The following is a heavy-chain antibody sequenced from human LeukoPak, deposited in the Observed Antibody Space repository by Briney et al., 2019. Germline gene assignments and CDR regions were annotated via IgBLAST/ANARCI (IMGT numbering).Heavy chain of an antibody. CDR1: GGSFSGYY. Sequence: SETLSLTCAVYGGSFSGYYWSWIRRPPGKGLEWIGEINHSGSTNYNPSLKSRVTISVDTSKNQFSLKLSSVTAADTAVYYCARSGGSSLGAFDIWGQGTMVTVSS. V-gene: IGHV4-34*01. D-gene: IGHD2-15*01. CDR2: INHSGST. CDR3: ARSGGSSLGAFDI. J-gene: IGHJ3*02.